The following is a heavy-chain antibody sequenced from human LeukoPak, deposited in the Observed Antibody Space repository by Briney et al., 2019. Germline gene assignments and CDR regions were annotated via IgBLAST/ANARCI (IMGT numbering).Heavy chain of an antibody. CDR2: ISSSGGPI. D-gene: IGHD3-16*02. CDR3: AREVATFGGVIVIPPYYFDY. V-gene: IGHV3-48*04. CDR1: GFSFSSYS. J-gene: IGHJ4*02. Sequence: GGSLRLSCAASGFSFSSYSMNWVRQAPGKGLEWVSYISSSGGPIYYADSLKGRFTISRDNAKNSLYLQMNSLRAEDTAVYYCAREVATFGGVIVIPPYYFDYWGQGTLVTVSS.